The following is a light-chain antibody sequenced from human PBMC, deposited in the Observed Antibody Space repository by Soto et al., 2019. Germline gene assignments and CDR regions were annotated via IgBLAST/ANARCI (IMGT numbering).Light chain of an antibody. CDR2: DAS. CDR1: ETVSSY. V-gene: IGKV3-11*01. Sequence: EIVMTQSPATLFVSPGERVTLSCRASETVSSYLLWYQQKPGQDPRLLIYDASERATGIPARFSGSGSETDFTLTISSLEPEDFGVYYCLHRMNWPLTFGQGTRLEI. CDR3: LHRMNWPLT. J-gene: IGKJ5*01.